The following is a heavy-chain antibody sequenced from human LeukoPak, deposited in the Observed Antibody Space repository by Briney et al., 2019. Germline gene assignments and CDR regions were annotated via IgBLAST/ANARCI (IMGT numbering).Heavy chain of an antibody. CDR2: ISGSGGST. V-gene: IGHV3-23*01. CDR3: ARGFSYSSDYFDY. D-gene: IGHD5-18*01. J-gene: IGHJ4*02. CDR1: GFTFSSYA. Sequence: PGGSLRLSCAASGFTFSSYAMSWVRQAPGKGLEWVSAISGSGGSTYYADSVKGRFTISRDNSKNTLYLQMNSLRAEDTAVYYCARGFSYSSDYFDYWGQGALVTVSS.